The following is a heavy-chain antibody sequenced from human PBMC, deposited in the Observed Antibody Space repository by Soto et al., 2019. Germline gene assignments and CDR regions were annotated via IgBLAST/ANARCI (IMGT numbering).Heavy chain of an antibody. CDR3: ARGLSITMVRGAKPGAYVFVI. CDR2: INHSGST. V-gene: IGHV4-34*01. D-gene: IGHD3-10*01. CDR1: GGSFSGYY. Sequence: PSETLSLTCAVYGGSFSGYYWSWIRQPPGKGLEWIGEINHSGSTNYNPSLKSRVTISVDTSKNQFSLKLSSVTAADTAVYYCARGLSITMVRGAKPGAYVFVIWAKGTMVP. J-gene: IGHJ3*02.